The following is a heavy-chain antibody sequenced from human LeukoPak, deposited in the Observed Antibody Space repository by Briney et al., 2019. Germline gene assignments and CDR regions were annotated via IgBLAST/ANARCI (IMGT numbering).Heavy chain of an antibody. CDR1: GFTFSSYE. CDR2: ISSSGSTI. CDR3: AREVWFGESYGMDV. D-gene: IGHD3-10*01. V-gene: IGHV3-48*03. J-gene: IGHJ6*02. Sequence: GGSLRLSCAASGFTFSSYEMNWVRQAPGKGLEWVSYISSSGSTIYYADSVKGRFTISRDNAKNSLYLQMNSLRAEDTAVYYRAREVWFGESYGMDVWGQGTTVTVSS.